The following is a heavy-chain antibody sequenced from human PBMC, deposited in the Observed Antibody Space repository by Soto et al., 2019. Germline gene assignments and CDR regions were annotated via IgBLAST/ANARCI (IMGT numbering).Heavy chain of an antibody. Sequence: QVQLVQSGAEVKKPGSSVKVSCKASGGTFSSYAISWVRQAPGQGLEWMGGIIPIFGTANYAQKFQGRVPISADKSTSTAYMELSSLRSEDTAVYYCARGYGDYSEDWYFDLWGRGTLVTVSS. CDR1: GGTFSSYA. J-gene: IGHJ2*01. CDR2: IIPIFGTA. V-gene: IGHV1-69*06. D-gene: IGHD4-17*01. CDR3: ARGYGDYSEDWYFDL.